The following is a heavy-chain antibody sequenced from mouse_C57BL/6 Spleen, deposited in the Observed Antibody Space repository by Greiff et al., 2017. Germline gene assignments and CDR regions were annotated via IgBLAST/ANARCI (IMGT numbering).Heavy chain of an antibody. V-gene: IGHV1-63*01. J-gene: IGHJ1*03. CDR1: GYTFTNYW. CDR3: ARTGMYGDWYFDV. D-gene: IGHD1-1*01. CDR2: IYPGGGYT. Sequence: VQLQESGAELVRPGTSVKMSCKASGYTFTNYWIGWAKQRPGHGLEWIGDIYPGGGYTNYNEKFKGKATLPADKSSSTAYMQFSSLTSEDSAIYYCARTGMYGDWYFDVWGTGTTVTVSS.